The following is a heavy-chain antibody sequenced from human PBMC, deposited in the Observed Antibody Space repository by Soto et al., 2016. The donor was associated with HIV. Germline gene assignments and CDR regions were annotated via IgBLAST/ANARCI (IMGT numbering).Heavy chain of an antibody. CDR2: ISSSSSTI. V-gene: IGHV3-48*04. J-gene: IGHJ3*02. D-gene: IGHD3-10*02. CDR1: GFTFSSYS. Sequence: EVQLVESGGGLVQPGGPVRLSCAASGFTFSSYSMNWVRQAPGKGLEWVSYISSSSSTIYYADSVKGRFTISRDNAKNSLYLQMNSLRAEDTAVYYCARDLWMFGAFDIWGQGTMVTVSS. CDR3: ARDLWMFGAFDI.